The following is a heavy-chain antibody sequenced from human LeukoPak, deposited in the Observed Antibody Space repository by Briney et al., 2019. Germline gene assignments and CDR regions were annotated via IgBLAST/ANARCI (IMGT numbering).Heavy chain of an antibody. CDR2: IRSKAYGGTT. Sequence: GGSLRLSCTASGFTFGDYAMSWFRQAPGKGLEWVGFIRSKAYGGTTEYAASVKGRFTIPRDDSKSIAYLQMNSLKTEDTAVYYCTRDSPREQWLVIQYYYYYMDVWGKGTTVTVSS. J-gene: IGHJ6*03. CDR3: TRDSPREQWLVIQYYYYYMDV. CDR1: GFTFGDYA. D-gene: IGHD6-19*01. V-gene: IGHV3-49*03.